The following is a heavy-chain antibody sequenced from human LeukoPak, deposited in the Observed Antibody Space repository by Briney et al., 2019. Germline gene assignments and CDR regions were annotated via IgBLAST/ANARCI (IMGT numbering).Heavy chain of an antibody. V-gene: IGHV1-18*01. CDR2: ISVSSGNT. Sequence: ASVRLSCKASGYTFTNYGITWVRQAPGQGLEWMGWISVSSGNTLYAHRVQGRATLTTDTSKGTAHMELRSLKSDDTAVYYCTRASSNWSPPGDYWGQGTLVTVSS. CDR3: TRASSNWSPPGDY. CDR1: GYTFTNYG. J-gene: IGHJ4*02. D-gene: IGHD6-13*01.